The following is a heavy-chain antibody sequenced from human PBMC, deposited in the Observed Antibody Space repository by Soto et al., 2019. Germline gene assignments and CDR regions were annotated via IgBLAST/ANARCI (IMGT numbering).Heavy chain of an antibody. Sequence: QIQLVQSGAEVKKPGASVKVSCKASGYNFFDYGVSWVRQAPGQGLEWMGWVSPKSGNTDYARKVQGRVTMTTDISTSTAYMELSGLISDDTGGYYCARGRTVSSIGPLLVWGQGTLVSVSS. J-gene: IGHJ1*01. CDR3: ARGRTVSSIGPLLV. V-gene: IGHV1-18*01. CDR1: GYNFFDYG. CDR2: VSPKSGNT. D-gene: IGHD1-1*01.